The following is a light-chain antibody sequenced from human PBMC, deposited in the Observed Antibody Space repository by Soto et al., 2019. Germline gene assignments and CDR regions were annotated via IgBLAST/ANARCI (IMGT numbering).Light chain of an antibody. CDR3: QQYHRTPDT. V-gene: IGKV4-1*01. CDR1: QSVSHSFNNKNF. J-gene: IGKJ2*01. Sequence: DIVMTQSPDSLAVSLGERATINCRSSQSVSHSFNNKNFLAWYQQKPGQPPKLLIYWASTRESGVPDRFSGGGSGTDFNLTISSLQAEEVEVSYCQQYHRTPDTFGQGTKVEIK. CDR2: WAS.